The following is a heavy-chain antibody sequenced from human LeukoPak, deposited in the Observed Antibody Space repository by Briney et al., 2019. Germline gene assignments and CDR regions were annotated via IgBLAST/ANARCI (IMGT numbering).Heavy chain of an antibody. CDR1: GFTFDDYA. Sequence: GRSLRLSCAASGFTFDDYAMHWVRQAPGKGLEWVSGISWNSDSIDYAGSVKGRFTISRDNAKNSLYLQMNSQRAKDTDLYYCSKGPTAIVTGLSWGYFDYWGQGTLVTVSS. D-gene: IGHD5-18*01. CDR3: SKGPTAIVTGLSWGYFDY. CDR2: ISWNSDSI. V-gene: IGHV3-9*01. J-gene: IGHJ4*02.